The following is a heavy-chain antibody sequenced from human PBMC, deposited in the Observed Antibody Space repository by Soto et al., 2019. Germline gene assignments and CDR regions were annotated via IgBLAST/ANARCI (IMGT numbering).Heavy chain of an antibody. CDR2: IDWDDDK. J-gene: IGHJ4*01. V-gene: IGHV2-70*01. Sequence: GSGPTLVNPTQTLTLACTFSGFSLSTSGMCVSWIRQPPGKALEWLALIDWDDDKYYSTSLTTRLTISKDTSKNQVVLTMTNMDPLNTATYYCARTYSSGWSRSPIDNWGQGTMVTVSS. CDR1: GFSLSTSGMC. CDR3: ARTYSSGWSRSPIDN. D-gene: IGHD6-19*01.